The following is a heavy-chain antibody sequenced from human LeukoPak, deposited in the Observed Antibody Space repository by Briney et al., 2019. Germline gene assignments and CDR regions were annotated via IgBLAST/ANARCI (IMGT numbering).Heavy chain of an antibody. CDR1: GFTFDDYA. CDR2: ISWNSGSI. CDR3: AKVGSGYDYTSGPFDI. D-gene: IGHD5-12*01. J-gene: IGHJ3*02. Sequence: GRSLRLSCAASGFTFDDYAMHWVRQAPGKGLEWVSGISWNSGSIGYADSVKGRFTISRDNAKNSLYPQMNSLRAEDTALYYCAKVGSGYDYTSGPFDIWGQGTMVTVSS. V-gene: IGHV3-9*01.